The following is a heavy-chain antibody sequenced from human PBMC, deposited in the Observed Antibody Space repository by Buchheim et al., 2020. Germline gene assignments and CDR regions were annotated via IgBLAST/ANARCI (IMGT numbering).Heavy chain of an antibody. CDR3: AREEKGAYGSGKATKDYYYYYGMDV. CDR2: IYYSGST. J-gene: IGHJ6*02. Sequence: QVQLQQWGAGLLKPSETLSLTCAVYSGSFSGDYWTWIRQHPGKGLEWIGYIYYSGSTYYNPSLKSRVTISVDTSKNQFSLKLSSMTAADTAVYYCAREEKGAYGSGKATKDYYYYYGMDVWGQGTT. D-gene: IGHD3-10*01. V-gene: IGHV4-34*02. CDR1: SGSFSGDY.